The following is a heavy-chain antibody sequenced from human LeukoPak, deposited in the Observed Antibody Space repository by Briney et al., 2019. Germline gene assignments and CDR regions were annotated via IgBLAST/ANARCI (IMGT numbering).Heavy chain of an antibody. CDR1: GFTFSSYG. CDR3: AKGPAPRLGEFSYHALVDY. CDR2: ISYDGSNE. J-gene: IGHJ4*02. V-gene: IGHV3-30*18. D-gene: IGHD3-16*02. Sequence: GRSLRLSCVASGFTFSSYGMHWVRQAPGKGLEWVAFISYDGSNENIADSVKGRFIISRDNSKNTLYLQMNSLRAEDTAVYYCAKGPAPRLGEFSYHALVDYWGQGTLVTVSS.